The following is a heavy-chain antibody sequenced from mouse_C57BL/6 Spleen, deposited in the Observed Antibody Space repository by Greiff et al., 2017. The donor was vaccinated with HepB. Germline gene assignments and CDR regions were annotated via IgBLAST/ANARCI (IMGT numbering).Heavy chain of an antibody. V-gene: IGHV1-61*01. CDR1: GYTFTSYW. CDR3: ARSEDSYAMDY. Sequence: QVQLQQPGAELVRPGSSVKLSCKASGYTFTSYWMDWVKQRPGQGLEWIGNIYPSDSETHYNQKFKDKATLTVDKSSSTAYMKLSSLTSEDSAVYYCARSEDSYAMDYWGQGTSVTVSS. J-gene: IGHJ4*01. CDR2: IYPSDSET.